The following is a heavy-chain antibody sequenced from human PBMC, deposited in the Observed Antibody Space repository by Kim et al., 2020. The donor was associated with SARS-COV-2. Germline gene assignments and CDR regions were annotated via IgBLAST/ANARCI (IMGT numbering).Heavy chain of an antibody. Sequence: SETLSLTCTVSGGSISSYYWSWIRQPPGKGLEWIGYIYYSGSTNYNPSLKSRVTISVDTSKNQFSLKLSSVTAADTAVYYCARGGDPIVVVPAAMYFDYWGQGTLVTVSS. CDR3: ARGGDPIVVVPAAMYFDY. V-gene: IGHV4-59*13. CDR1: GGSISSYY. CDR2: IYYSGST. D-gene: IGHD2-2*01. J-gene: IGHJ4*02.